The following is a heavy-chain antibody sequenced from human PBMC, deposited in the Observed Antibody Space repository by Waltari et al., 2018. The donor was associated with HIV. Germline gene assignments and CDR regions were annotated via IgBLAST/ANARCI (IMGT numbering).Heavy chain of an antibody. J-gene: IGHJ3*02. CDR1: GDSVSGNSGA. CDR2: TYYNSKWYN. Sequence: QVQLQQSGTGLVKPSQTLSLTCAISGDSVSGNSGAWNWIRQSPSRGLEWLGRTYYNSKWYNDYALSVKSRISINPDTSKNQVSLQLNSVTSEDTAVYYCARLYWGNKAFDIWGQGTMVTVSS. CDR3: ARLYWGNKAFDI. D-gene: IGHD3-16*01. V-gene: IGHV6-1*01.